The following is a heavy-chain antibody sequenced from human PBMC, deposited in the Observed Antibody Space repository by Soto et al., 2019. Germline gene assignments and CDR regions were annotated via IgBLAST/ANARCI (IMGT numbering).Heavy chain of an antibody. CDR3: ASGGDYSWHT. CDR2: IFRSGTT. J-gene: IGHJ5*02. V-gene: IGHV4-4*02. Sequence: PSETLCLTWAVSGGSVSGDSWWSWVRQPPGKGLEWIGEIFRSGTTNYNPSLKSRITISIDKSKNQFSLKLTSVTAADTAVYYCASGGDYSWHTWGQGTLVTVSS. CDR1: GGSVSGDSW. D-gene: IGHD4-17*01.